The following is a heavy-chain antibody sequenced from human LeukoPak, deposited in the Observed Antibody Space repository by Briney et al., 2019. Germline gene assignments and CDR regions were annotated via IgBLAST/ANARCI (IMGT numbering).Heavy chain of an antibody. Sequence: PGGSLRLSCAASGFTFIYYWMTWVRQPPGKGLEWVAIIKQDGSETHYVDSVKGRFTISRDNAKNSLFLQMNSLRGEDTAVYYCARVADSGAWYFDFWGQGTLVTVSS. D-gene: IGHD6-13*01. CDR3: ARVADSGAWYFDF. V-gene: IGHV3-7*01. CDR2: IKQDGSET. J-gene: IGHJ4*02. CDR1: GFTFIYYW.